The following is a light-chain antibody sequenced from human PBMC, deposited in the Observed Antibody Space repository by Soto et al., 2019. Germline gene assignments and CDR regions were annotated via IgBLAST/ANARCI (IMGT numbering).Light chain of an antibody. CDR3: QQVNSYPVT. V-gene: IGKV1-9*01. CDR1: QGISSY. J-gene: IGKJ4*01. CDR2: AAS. Sequence: DIQLTQSPSFLSASVGDRVTITCRASQGISSYLAWYQQKPRKAPKLLIYAASTLQSGVPSRFNGSGSGTEFTLTISSLQPEDFATYYWQQVNSYPVTFGGGTKVEI.